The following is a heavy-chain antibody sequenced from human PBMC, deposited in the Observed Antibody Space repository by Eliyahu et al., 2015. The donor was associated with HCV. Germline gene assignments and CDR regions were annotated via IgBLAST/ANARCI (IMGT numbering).Heavy chain of an antibody. CDR2: XYYSGST. Sequence: QVQLQESGPGLVKPSXTLSLTCTVAGGXISSYYWSWIRQPPGKGLXWIGYXYYSGSTNYNPXLKSRVXISVDTSKNQXSLKLSSVTAADTAVYYCASILQGMDVWGQGTTVTVSS. D-gene: IGHD5-24*01. J-gene: IGHJ6*02. CDR1: GGXISSYY. V-gene: IGHV4-59*01. CDR3: ASILQGMDV.